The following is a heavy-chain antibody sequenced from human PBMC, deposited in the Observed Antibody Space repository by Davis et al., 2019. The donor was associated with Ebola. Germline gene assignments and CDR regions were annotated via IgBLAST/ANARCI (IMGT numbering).Heavy chain of an antibody. D-gene: IGHD5-12*01. Sequence: GGSLRLSFQGSGNSFSNLWFAWVRQMPGKGLEGMGIIYTVDSHTSYSPSFRGQATISANKTITTTYLQWTALKASETAIYYCATLRKTITGFDDSFDIWGRGTMVTVSS. CDR1: GNSFSNLW. V-gene: IGHV5-51*01. J-gene: IGHJ3*02. CDR3: ATLRKTITGFDDSFDI. CDR2: IYTVDSHT.